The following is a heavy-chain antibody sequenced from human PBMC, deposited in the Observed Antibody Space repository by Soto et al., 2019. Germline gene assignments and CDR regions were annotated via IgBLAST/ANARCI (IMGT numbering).Heavy chain of an antibody. CDR2: ISYSGST. J-gene: IGHJ3*02. CDR1: SGSISRYY. CDR3: ASRVRIDAFDI. D-gene: IGHD1-1*01. Sequence: PSETLSLTCTVSSGSISRYYWTWIRQPPGKGLEWIGYISYSGSTNYNPSLKSRVTISADTSKNQFSLKLSSVTAADTAVYYCASRVRIDAFDIWGQGTMVTVS. V-gene: IGHV4-59*08.